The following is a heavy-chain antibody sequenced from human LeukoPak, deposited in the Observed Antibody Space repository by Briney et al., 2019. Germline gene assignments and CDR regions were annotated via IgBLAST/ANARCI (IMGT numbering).Heavy chain of an antibody. D-gene: IGHD3-10*02. CDR1: GFTFISYN. CDR2: ISSSSSSYI. V-gene: IGHV3-21*01. Sequence: GGSLRLSCAASGFTFISYNMNWVRQAPGKGLEWVSSISSSSSSYIYYADSVKGRFTISRDNAKNSLYLQMNSLRAEDTAVYYCAELGITMIGGVWGKGTTVTISS. CDR3: AELGITMIGGV. J-gene: IGHJ6*04.